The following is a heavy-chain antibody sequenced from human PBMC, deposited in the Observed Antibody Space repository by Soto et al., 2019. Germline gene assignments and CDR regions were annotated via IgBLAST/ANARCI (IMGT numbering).Heavy chain of an antibody. CDR2: ISSSSSSYI. CDR3: ARDLRSGSYGMDV. CDR1: GFTFSSYR. J-gene: IGHJ6*02. Sequence: GSLRLSCPASGFTFSSYRMNWVRQAPGKGLEWVSSISSSSSSYIYYAYSVKGRFTISRDNAKNSLYLQMNSLRAEDTAVYYCARDLRSGSYGMDVWGQGTTVTVSS. V-gene: IGHV3-21*01. D-gene: IGHD1-26*01.